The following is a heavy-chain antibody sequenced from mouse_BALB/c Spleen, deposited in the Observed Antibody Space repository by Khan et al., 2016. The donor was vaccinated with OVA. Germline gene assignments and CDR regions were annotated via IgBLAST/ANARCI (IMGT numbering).Heavy chain of an antibody. CDR3: ARSTYRYAFAY. CDR2: MIYSGNT. J-gene: IGHJ3*01. CDR1: GDSITSGY. V-gene: IGHV3-8*02. Sequence: EVQLQESGPGLVKPSQTLSLTCSVTGDSITSGYWNCIRNFSGNKLEYMGYMIYSGNTYYNPSLKSRISITRHTSKNQYYLQLNSVTTEDTATYYCARSTYRYAFAYWGRGTLVTVAA. D-gene: IGHD2-14*01.